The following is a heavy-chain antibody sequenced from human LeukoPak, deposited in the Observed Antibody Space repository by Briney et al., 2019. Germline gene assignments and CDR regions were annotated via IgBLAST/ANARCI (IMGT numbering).Heavy chain of an antibody. CDR1: GGSISSSSYY. D-gene: IGHD3-10*01. Sequence: SETLSLTCTVSGGSISSSSYYWGWIRQPPGKGLEWIGGIYYSGSTYYNPSLKSRVTISVDTSKNQFSLKLSSVTAADTAVYYCARDRITMVRGVIYPWGQGTLVTVSS. CDR3: ARDRITMVRGVIYP. J-gene: IGHJ5*02. CDR2: IYYSGST. V-gene: IGHV4-39*07.